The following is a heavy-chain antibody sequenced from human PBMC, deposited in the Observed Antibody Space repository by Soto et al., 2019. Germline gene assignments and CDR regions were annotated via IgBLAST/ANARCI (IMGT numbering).Heavy chain of an antibody. Sequence: GGSLRLSXAASGFTFSSYAMHWVRQAPGKGLEWVAVISYDGSNKYYADSVKGRFTISRDNSKNTLYLQMNSLRAEDTAVYYCARDIASGAGGDYWGQGTLVTVSS. J-gene: IGHJ4*02. CDR1: GFTFSSYA. D-gene: IGHD6-13*01. V-gene: IGHV3-30-3*01. CDR3: ARDIASGAGGDY. CDR2: ISYDGSNK.